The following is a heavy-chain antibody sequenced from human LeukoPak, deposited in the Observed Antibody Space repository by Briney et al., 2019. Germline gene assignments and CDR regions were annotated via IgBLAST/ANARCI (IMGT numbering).Heavy chain of an antibody. Sequence: GGPLRLSCAASGFTFSSYDMSWVRQAPGKGLEWVSTISSGGGRTYYADSVKGRFTISRDNSKNTLSLQMNSLRAEDTAVYYCAKAGSAYNFGGFVWGQGTLVTVSS. V-gene: IGHV3-23*01. D-gene: IGHD5-18*01. CDR3: AKAGSAYNFGGFV. CDR2: ISSGGGRT. J-gene: IGHJ4*02. CDR1: GFTFSSYD.